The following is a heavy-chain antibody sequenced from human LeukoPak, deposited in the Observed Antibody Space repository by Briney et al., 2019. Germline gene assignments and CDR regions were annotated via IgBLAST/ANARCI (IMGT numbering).Heavy chain of an antibody. CDR3: AKPLTYYYGSGTLAALDY. D-gene: IGHD3-10*01. V-gene: IGHV3-43*02. CDR2: ISGDGGST. J-gene: IGHJ4*02. CDR1: GFTFDDYA. Sequence: PGGSLRLSCAASGFTFDDYAMHWVRQAPGKGLEWVSLISGDGGSTYYADSVKGRFTISRDNSKNSLYLQMNSLRTEDTALYYRAKPLTYYYGSGTLAALDYWGQGTLVTVSS.